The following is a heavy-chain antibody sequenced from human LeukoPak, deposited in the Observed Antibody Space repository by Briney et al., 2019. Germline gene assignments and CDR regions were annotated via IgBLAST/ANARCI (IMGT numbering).Heavy chain of an antibody. CDR1: GFAFSSYS. CDR3: ARGVGATHFDC. D-gene: IGHD1-26*01. V-gene: IGHV3-21*06. J-gene: IGHJ4*02. Sequence: GGSLRLPCEASGFAFSSYSMNWVRQAPGRGPEWVSLISTTSTSIYYADSVKGRFTVSRDNAKNSLYLQMNSLRAEDTAVYYCARGVGATHFDCWGQGTLVTVST. CDR2: ISTTSTSI.